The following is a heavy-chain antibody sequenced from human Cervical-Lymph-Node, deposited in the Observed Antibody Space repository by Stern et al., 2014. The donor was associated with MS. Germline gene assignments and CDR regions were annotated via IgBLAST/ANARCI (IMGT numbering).Heavy chain of an antibody. Sequence: VQLVESGGGLVKPGGSLRLSCVASGFTFSNYYMSWIRQAPGKGLEWLSYIRPGGDTIYYEDSVKGRFTISRDDAKSSLYLQMNSLRGEDSAVYYCARDQDGVDCYDSWGQGSLVTVSS. V-gene: IGHV3-11*01. CDR2: IRPGGDTI. CDR1: GFTFSNYY. J-gene: IGHJ5*01. CDR3: ARDQDGVDCYDS. D-gene: IGHD4-17*01.